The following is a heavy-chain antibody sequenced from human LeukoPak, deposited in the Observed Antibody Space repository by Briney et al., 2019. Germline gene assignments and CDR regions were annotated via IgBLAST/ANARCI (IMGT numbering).Heavy chain of an antibody. CDR1: GFTVSSNY. CDR3: ARDREGYYGSGSYVY. Sequence: GGSLSLSCAASGFTVSSNYMSWVRQAPGKGPESVSVIYSGGSTYYADSVKGRFTISRDKSKNRLYLPMNSLRAEDTAVYYCARDREGYYGSGSYVYWGQGTLVTVSS. D-gene: IGHD3-10*01. V-gene: IGHV3-66*02. J-gene: IGHJ4*02. CDR2: IYSGGST.